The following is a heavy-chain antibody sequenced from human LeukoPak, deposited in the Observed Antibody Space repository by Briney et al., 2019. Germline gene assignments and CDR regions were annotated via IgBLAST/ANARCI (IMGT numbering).Heavy chain of an antibody. CDR3: ARVCVSGWTECMAY. D-gene: IGHD6-19*01. CDR2: IKRDGREK. Sequence: GGSLRLSCAASAFTFSRHWMSWVRQAPGKGLEWVANIKRDGREKNYVDSVKGRFTISRDNVKNSLHLQMNSLRAEDTAVYYCARVCVSGWTECMAYWGQGTLVTVSS. V-gene: IGHV3-7*01. J-gene: IGHJ4*02. CDR1: AFTFSRHW.